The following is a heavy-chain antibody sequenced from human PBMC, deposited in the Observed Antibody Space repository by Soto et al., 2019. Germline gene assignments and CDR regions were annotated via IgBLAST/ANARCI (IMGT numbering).Heavy chain of an antibody. CDR3: TRDPNGDHIGAFDF. Sequence: EVQVVESGGGLVQPGGSLRLSCATSKFTFSAYAMTWVRQAPGEGLEWVSSISGSGGGTYYADSVKGRFSISRDNSKNTLYLRMNGLRVEDTAVYYCTRDPNGDHIGAFDFWGQGIVVTVSS. CDR2: ISGSGGGT. CDR1: KFTFSAYA. V-gene: IGHV3-23*04. J-gene: IGHJ3*01. D-gene: IGHD4-17*01.